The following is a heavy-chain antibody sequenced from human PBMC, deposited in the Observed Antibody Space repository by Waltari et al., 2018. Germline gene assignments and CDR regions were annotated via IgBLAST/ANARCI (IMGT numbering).Heavy chain of an antibody. CDR3: ARDGGVAHNGIWFDP. CDR2: RYYSGST. Sequence: QVQLQESGPGLVKPSENLSLTCTVSGGSISSYYWSWIRQPPGKGLEWIGYRYYSGSTNYNPSLMSVVIISVDTCKTQCSLKLSSVTAEDTGVYYWARDGGVAHNGIWFDPWGQGTLVTVSS. D-gene: IGHD3-16*01. CDR1: GGSISSYY. V-gene: IGHV4-59*01. J-gene: IGHJ5*02.